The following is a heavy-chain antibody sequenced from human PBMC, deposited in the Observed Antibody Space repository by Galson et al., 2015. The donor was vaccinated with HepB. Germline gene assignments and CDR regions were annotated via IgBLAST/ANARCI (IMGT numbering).Heavy chain of an antibody. CDR3: ARKGGSWGAFDI. Sequence: SLRLSCAASGFTFSSYSMNWVRQAPGEGLEWVSSISSSSSYIYYADSVKGRFTISRDNAKNSLYLQMNSLRAEDTAVYYCARKGGSWGAFDIWGQGTMVTVSS. J-gene: IGHJ3*02. CDR2: ISSSSSYI. CDR1: GFTFSSYS. D-gene: IGHD1-26*01. V-gene: IGHV3-21*01.